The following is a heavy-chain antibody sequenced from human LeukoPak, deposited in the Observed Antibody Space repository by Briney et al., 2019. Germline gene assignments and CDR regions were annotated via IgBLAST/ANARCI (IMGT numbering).Heavy chain of an antibody. D-gene: IGHD5-24*01. Sequence: GASVKVSCKASGYTLTNSYIHWVRQAPGQVLEWMGLINPDGGNTNYAQNFQGRVTLTRDTSTSTVYMELSSLRSEDTAIYYCSRIRDGYNDAYDLWGNGKVVTVPS. J-gene: IGHJ3*01. V-gene: IGHV1-46*01. CDR2: INPDGGNT. CDR1: GYTLTNSY. CDR3: SRIRDGYNDAYDL.